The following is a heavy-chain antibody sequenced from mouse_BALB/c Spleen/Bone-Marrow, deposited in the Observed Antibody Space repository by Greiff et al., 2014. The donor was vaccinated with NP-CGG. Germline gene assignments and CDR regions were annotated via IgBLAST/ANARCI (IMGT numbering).Heavy chain of an antibody. D-gene: IGHD4-1*01. Sequence: VQLQQSGAELVRPGTSVKVSCKASGYAFTNYLIEWVKQRPGQGLEWIGVINSGSGGTNYNEKFKGKATLTADKSSSTAYMQLSSLTSDDSAVYFCARELGVFAYWGQGTLVTVSA. CDR1: GYAFTNYL. CDR3: ARELGVFAY. V-gene: IGHV1-54*01. CDR2: INSGSGGT. J-gene: IGHJ3*01.